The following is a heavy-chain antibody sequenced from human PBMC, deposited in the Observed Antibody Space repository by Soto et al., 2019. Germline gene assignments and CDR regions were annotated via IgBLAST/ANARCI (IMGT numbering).Heavy chain of an antibody. Sequence: EPLSLTSTDAGGCVSRDSNFWSWIRQPPGKGLEWIGYIYYSGPTRYNPSLESRVTISIDSSKNQVSLNLTSVTAADTAVYYCARGYSHYAHWGRGTLVTVSS. CDR3: ARGYSHYAH. CDR2: IYYSGPT. V-gene: IGHV4-61*01. D-gene: IGHD4-4*01. J-gene: IGHJ4*02. CDR1: GGCVSRDSNF.